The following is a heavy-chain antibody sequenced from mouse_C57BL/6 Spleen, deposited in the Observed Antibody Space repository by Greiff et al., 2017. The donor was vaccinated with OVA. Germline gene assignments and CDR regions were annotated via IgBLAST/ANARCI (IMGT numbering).Heavy chain of an antibody. V-gene: IGHV1-63*01. Sequence: QVHVKQSGAELVRPGTSVKMSCKASGYTFTNYWIGWAKQRPGHGLEWIGDIYPGGGYPKYNEKFKGKATLTADKSSSTAYMQFSSLTYEDSAIVYCARSVYYRLGYWGQGTTLTVSS. CDR1: GYTFTNYW. D-gene: IGHD1-1*01. CDR3: ARSVYYRLGY. J-gene: IGHJ2*01. CDR2: IYPGGGYP.